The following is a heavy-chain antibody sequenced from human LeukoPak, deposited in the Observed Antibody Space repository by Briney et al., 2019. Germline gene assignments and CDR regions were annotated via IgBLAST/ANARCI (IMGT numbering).Heavy chain of an antibody. Sequence: PGGSLRLSCAASGFTFSNAWMSWVRQAPGKGLEWVGRIKTKTDGETTDYAAPVKGRFTISRDDSKSIVYLQMNSLRTEDTAVYYCICLTDPFDYWGQGSLVTVSS. CDR1: GFTFSNAW. CDR2: IKTKTDGETT. J-gene: IGHJ4*02. V-gene: IGHV3-15*05. CDR3: ICLTDPFDY.